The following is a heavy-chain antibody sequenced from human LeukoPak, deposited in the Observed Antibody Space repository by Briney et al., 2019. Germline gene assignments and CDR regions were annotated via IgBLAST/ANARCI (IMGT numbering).Heavy chain of an antibody. Sequence: GGSLRLSCAASGLTFSSYSMNWVRQSPGKGLEWVSSISSSSSYIYYADSVRGRFTISRDNAKNSLYLQMNSLRAEDTAVYYCARGWNSDYFDYWGQGTLVTVSS. CDR2: ISSSSSYI. CDR1: GLTFSSYS. V-gene: IGHV3-21*01. J-gene: IGHJ4*02. D-gene: IGHD1-7*01. CDR3: ARGWNSDYFDY.